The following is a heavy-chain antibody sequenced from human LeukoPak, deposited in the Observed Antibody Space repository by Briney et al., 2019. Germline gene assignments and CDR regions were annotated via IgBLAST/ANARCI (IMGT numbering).Heavy chain of an antibody. CDR3: ARDPYGVGRFDY. J-gene: IGHJ4*02. V-gene: IGHV3-21*01. CDR1: GFPFSSYW. D-gene: IGHD3-10*01. Sequence: KSGGSLRLSCVASGFPFSSYWMTWVRQAPGKGLGWVSSISSSSSYIYYADSVKGRFTISRDNAKNSLYLQMNSLRAEDTAVYYCARDPYGVGRFDYWGQGTLVTVSS. CDR2: ISSSSSYI.